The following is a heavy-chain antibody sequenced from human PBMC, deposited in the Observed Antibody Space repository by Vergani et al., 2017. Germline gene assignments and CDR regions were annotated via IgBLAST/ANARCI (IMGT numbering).Heavy chain of an antibody. CDR2: ISSGSSYI. V-gene: IGHV3-21*01. CDR3: ARGKEGNYYYYGMDV. CDR1: GFTFSSYS. Sequence: ELQLVESGGGLVQTGGSLRLSCAASGFTFSSYSMNWVRQAPGKGLEWVSSISSGSSYIYHADSVKGRFTISRDNAKNSLYLQMNSLRAEDTAVYYCARGKEGNYYYYGMDVWGQGTTVIVSS. J-gene: IGHJ6*02.